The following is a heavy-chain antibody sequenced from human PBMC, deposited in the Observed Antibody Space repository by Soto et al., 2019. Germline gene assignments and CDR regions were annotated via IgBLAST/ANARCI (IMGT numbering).Heavy chain of an antibody. J-gene: IGHJ3*02. V-gene: IGHV3-30-3*01. Sequence: GGSLRLSCTASDFTFGSYAXXWVXQAPGKGLEWVTLISHDATNKDYADPVKGRFTISRDNSKNTLYLHMNSLRPEDTAVYXCARSHTTLEDDAFDIWGQGTMVTVSS. CDR3: ARSHTTLEDDAFDI. D-gene: IGHD1-1*01. CDR2: ISHDATNK. CDR1: DFTFGSYA.